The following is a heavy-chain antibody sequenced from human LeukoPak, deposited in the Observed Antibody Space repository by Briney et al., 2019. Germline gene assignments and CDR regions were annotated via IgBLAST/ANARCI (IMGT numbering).Heavy chain of an antibody. CDR1: GFTVSSNY. Sequence: GGSLRLSCAASGFTVSSNYMSWVRQAPGKGLEWVSVIYSGGSTYYADSVKGRFTISRDNSKNTLYLQMNSLRAEDTAVYYCARNLWNDEGDAFDIWGQGTMVTVSS. CDR2: IYSGGST. V-gene: IGHV3-66*02. J-gene: IGHJ3*02. CDR3: ARNLWNDEGDAFDI. D-gene: IGHD1-1*01.